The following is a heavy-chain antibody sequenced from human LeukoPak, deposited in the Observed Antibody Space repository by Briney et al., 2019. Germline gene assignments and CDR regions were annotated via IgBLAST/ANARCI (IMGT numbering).Heavy chain of an antibody. J-gene: IGHJ3*02. D-gene: IGHD6-13*01. CDR3: ARESPYSSSWYRAAFDI. V-gene: IGHV3-21*01. CDR1: GFTFSSYS. Sequence: GGSLRPSCAASGFTFSSYSMNWVRQAPGKGLEWVSSISSSSSYIYYADSVKGRFTISRDNAKNSLYLQMNSLRAEDTAVYYCARESPYSSSWYRAAFDIWGQGTMVTVSS. CDR2: ISSSSSYI.